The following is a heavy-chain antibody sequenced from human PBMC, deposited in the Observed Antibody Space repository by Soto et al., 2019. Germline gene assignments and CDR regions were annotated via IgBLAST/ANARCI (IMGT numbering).Heavy chain of an antibody. V-gene: IGHV4-59*01. Sequence: PSETLSLTCTFSGASISRYYWSWIRQPPGKGLEWIGYIYYSGSTNYNPSLKSRVTISVDMSKNQLSLKLSSVTAADTAVYYCARAGPKPYPSSYDMDVWGKGTTVTFSS. CDR2: IYYSGST. CDR3: ARAGPKPYPSSYDMDV. J-gene: IGHJ6*03. CDR1: GASISRYY.